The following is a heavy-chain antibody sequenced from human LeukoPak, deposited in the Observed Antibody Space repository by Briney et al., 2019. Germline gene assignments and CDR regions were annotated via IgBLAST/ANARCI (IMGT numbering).Heavy chain of an antibody. V-gene: IGHV3-21*01. CDR2: ISSSSSYI. D-gene: IGHD1-26*01. Sequence: PGGSLRLSCAASGFTFSSYSMNWVRQAPGKGLEWVSSISSSSSYIYYADSVKGRFTISRDNAKNSLYLQMNSLRAEDTAVYYCARDGEWELLFDYWGQGTLVTVSS. CDR3: ARDGEWELLFDY. CDR1: GFTFSSYS. J-gene: IGHJ4*02.